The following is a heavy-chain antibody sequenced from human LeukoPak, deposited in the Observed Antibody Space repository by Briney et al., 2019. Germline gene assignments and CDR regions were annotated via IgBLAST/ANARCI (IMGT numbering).Heavy chain of an antibody. J-gene: IGHJ3*02. CDR1: GGSISSYY. D-gene: IGHD3-3*01. Sequence: PSETLSLTCTVSGGSISSYYWSWIRQPPGKGLEWIGYIYYSGSTNYNPSLKSRVTISVDTSKNQFSLKLSSVTAADTAVYYCARDGIFGVVIRAFDIWGQGTMVTVSS. V-gene: IGHV4-59*01. CDR2: IYYSGST. CDR3: ARDGIFGVVIRAFDI.